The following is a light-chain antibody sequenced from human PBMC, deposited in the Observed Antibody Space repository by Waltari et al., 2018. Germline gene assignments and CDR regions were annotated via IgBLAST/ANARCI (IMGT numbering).Light chain of an antibody. CDR3: SSYAGTSTSVL. CDR1: SSAIGSYNL. Sequence: QSALTPPAPVSGSPGPSITISCSGTSSAIGSYNLVSWYQQHPGKAPKLLIYDVTERPSGVSDRFSGSKSGNAASLTISGLQAEDEADYYCSSYAGTSTSVLLGGGTKLTVL. J-gene: IGLJ2*01. V-gene: IGLV2-23*02. CDR2: DVT.